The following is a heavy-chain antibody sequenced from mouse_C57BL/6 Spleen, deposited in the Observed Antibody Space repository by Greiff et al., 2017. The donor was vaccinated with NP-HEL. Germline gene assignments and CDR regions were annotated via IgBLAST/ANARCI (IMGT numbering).Heavy chain of an antibody. CDR2: IYPGDGDT. J-gene: IGHJ4*01. CDR3: ARAGAQDYAMDY. Sequence: VQLQQSGPELVKPGASVKISCKASGYAFSSSWMNWVKQRPGKGLVWIGRIYPGDGDTNYNGKFKGKATLTADKSSSTAYMQLSSLTSEDSAVYFCARAGAQDYAMDYWGQGTSVTVSS. CDR1: GYAFSSSW. V-gene: IGHV1-82*01. D-gene: IGHD3-2*02.